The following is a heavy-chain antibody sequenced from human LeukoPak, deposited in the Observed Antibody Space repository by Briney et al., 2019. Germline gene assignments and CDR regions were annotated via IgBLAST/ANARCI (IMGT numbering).Heavy chain of an antibody. V-gene: IGHV1-69*05. CDR2: IIPIFDTT. CDR3: ARSEAELFDI. D-gene: IGHD1-7*01. J-gene: IGHJ3*02. Sequence: SVKVSCKPSGGTFSDYAINWVRQAPGQGLEWMGRIIPIFDTTNYAQKFRGRVTITTDESTSTAYMELRSLTSEDTAVYYCARSEAELFDIWDQGTMVTVSS. CDR1: GGTFSDYA.